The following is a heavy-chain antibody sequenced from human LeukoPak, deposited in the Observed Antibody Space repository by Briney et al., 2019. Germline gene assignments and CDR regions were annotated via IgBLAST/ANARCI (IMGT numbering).Heavy chain of an antibody. CDR1: GFTFSSYA. D-gene: IGHD4-17*01. CDR3: TKVRVATKLTTELDY. Sequence: GGSLRLSCAASGFTFSSYAMSWVRQAPGKGREWVSAISGSGGTTYYADSVKGRFTISRDNSKNTLYLQMNSLRAEDTAVYYCTKVRVATKLTTELDYWGQGTLVTVSS. J-gene: IGHJ4*02. V-gene: IGHV3-23*01. CDR2: ISGSGGTT.